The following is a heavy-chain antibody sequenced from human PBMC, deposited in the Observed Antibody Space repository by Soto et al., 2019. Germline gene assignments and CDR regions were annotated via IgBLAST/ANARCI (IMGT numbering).Heavy chain of an antibody. D-gene: IGHD3-10*01. CDR3: ARAGFSYGNLLF. CDR1: GGPIKTGDYY. CDR2: VFYSGAT. Sequence: SETLSLTCNVSGGPIKTGDYYWNWIRQPPGKGLEWIGYVFYSGATNYSPSLKSRAAISMDTSKNQFSLSLTSVTAADTAVYYCARAGFSYGNLLFWGQGIRVTV. V-gene: IGHV4-30-4*01. J-gene: IGHJ4*02.